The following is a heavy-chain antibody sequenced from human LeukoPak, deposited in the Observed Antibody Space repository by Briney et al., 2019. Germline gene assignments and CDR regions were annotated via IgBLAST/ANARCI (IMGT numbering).Heavy chain of an antibody. CDR3: ARGLAINWFDP. J-gene: IGHJ5*02. D-gene: IGHD6-19*01. CDR2: ISSSSSYI. V-gene: IGHV3-21*01. CDR1: GFTFSSYS. Sequence: GGSLRLSCAASGFTFSSYSMNWVRQAPGKGLEWVSSISSSSSYIYYADSVKGRFTISRDNAKNSLYLQMNSLRAEDTAVYYCARGLAINWFDPWGQGTLVTVSS.